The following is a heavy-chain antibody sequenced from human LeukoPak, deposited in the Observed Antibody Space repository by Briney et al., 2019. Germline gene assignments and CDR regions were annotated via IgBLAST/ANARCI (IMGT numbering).Heavy chain of an antibody. Sequence: ASVKVSCKASGHTFSNYYMHWVRQAPGQGLEWMGIIGPSGSTTYLQKFQGRVTMTRDTSTSSVYMELSSLRSDDTAVYYCAREYPNTLYFDQWGQGTVVSVSS. CDR2: IGPSGST. CDR3: AREYPNTLYFDQ. D-gene: IGHD1/OR15-1a*01. V-gene: IGHV1-46*01. J-gene: IGHJ4*02. CDR1: GHTFSNYY.